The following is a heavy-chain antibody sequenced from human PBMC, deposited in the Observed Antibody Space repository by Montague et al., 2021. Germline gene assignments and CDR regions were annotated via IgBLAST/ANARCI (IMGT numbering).Heavy chain of an antibody. V-gene: IGHV3-30-3*01. J-gene: IGHJ4*02. CDR2: ISFDGSNK. D-gene: IGHD3-9*01. CDR1: GGSISSAS. Sequence: LSLTCTVSGGSISSASYYWGWIRQAPGKGLEWVAVISFDGSNKYYADSVKGRFTISRDNSKITLFLQMNSLRAEDTAVYFCARVLRSFDWTRAGFDYWGQGTLVTVSS. CDR3: ARVLRSFDWTRAGFDY.